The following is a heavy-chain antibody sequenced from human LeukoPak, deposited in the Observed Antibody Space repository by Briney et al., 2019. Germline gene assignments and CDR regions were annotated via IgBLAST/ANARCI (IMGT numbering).Heavy chain of an antibody. D-gene: IGHD6-13*01. CDR3: TRAKTYSSSPHYYYYYMDV. CDR1: GYTFTSFD. CDR2: VNCDNENT. J-gene: IGHJ6*03. Sequence: GASVKVSCKTSGYTFTSFDINWVRHTTGHGPEWMGWVNCDNENTRYARKFQGRVAITRDTSTRTVYLELNNLSSDDTAMYYCTRAKTYSSSPHYYYYYMDVWGKGTTVTVSS. V-gene: IGHV1-8*03.